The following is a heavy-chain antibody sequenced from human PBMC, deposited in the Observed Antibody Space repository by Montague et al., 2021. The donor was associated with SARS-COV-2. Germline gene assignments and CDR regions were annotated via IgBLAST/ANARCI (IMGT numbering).Heavy chain of an antibody. D-gene: IGHD3-16*01. V-gene: IGHV4-4*07. J-gene: IGHJ4*02. CDR1: GVSITSYY. CDR2: IHASGST. CDR3: VRDGGNWYYFDY. Sequence: SETLSLTCSISGVSITSYYWSWVRQPAGKGLEWIGHIHASGSTNYSPSLKSRVRLSIDNPKNQSPLKLESLTAADTAVYYCVRDGGNWYYFDYWGQGALVTVSS.